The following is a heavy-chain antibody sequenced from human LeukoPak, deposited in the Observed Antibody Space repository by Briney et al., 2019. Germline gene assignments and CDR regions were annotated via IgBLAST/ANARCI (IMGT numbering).Heavy chain of an antibody. Sequence: SETLSLTCTVSGGSISSDYWSWIRQPPGNRLEYIGYIYYTGSTNYNPSLKSRVTISLDTSKNQFSLNLRSVTAADTAVYSCARSSRGGLYGFDIWGQGTMVTVSS. J-gene: IGHJ3*02. CDR1: GGSISSDY. CDR3: ARSSRGGLYGFDI. CDR2: IYYTGST. D-gene: IGHD3-10*01. V-gene: IGHV4-59*01.